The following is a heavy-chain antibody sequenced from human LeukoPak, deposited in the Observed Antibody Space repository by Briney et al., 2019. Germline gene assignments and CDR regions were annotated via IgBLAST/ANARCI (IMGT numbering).Heavy chain of an antibody. V-gene: IGHV3-7*01. CDR2: IKEDGSVK. D-gene: IGHD4-23*01. J-gene: IGHJ4*02. CDR3: ARLSLRQPSTVIKKASYYFDY. CDR1: GFTFDDYG. Sequence: PGGSLRLSCAASGFTFDDYGMNWVRQAPGKGLEWVANIKEDGSVKNYADSVKGRFTISRDNAKNSLYLQINCLRAEDTAVYYCARLSLRQPSTVIKKASYYFDYWGQGTLVTVSS.